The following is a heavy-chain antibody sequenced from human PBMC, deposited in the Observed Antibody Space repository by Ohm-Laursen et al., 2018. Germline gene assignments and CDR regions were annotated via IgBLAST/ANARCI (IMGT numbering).Heavy chain of an antibody. CDR3: ARHVQNSGNLYYFDY. D-gene: IGHD4-23*01. Sequence: SDTLSLTCTVSGGSVISYYWSWIRQPPGKGPEWIGYIYYSGSTNYNPSLKSRVTISLDTSKNQFSLNLSFVTAADTAVYYCARHVQNSGNLYYFDYWGQGTLVTVSS. CDR2: IYYSGST. CDR1: GGSVISYY. J-gene: IGHJ4*02. V-gene: IGHV4-59*08.